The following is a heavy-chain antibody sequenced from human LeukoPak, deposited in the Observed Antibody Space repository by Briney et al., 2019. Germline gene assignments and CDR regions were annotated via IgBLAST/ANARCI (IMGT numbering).Heavy chain of an antibody. CDR3: ARYEQQSSYLDYMDV. J-gene: IGHJ6*03. CDR1: GGSISSYY. Sequence: PSETLSLTCTVPGGSISSYYWSWIRQPPGKGLEWIGYIYYSGSTNYNPSLKSRVTISVDTSKNQFSLKLSSVTAADTAVYYCARYEQQSSYLDYMDVWGKGTTVTVSS. CDR2: IYYSGST. D-gene: IGHD6-13*01. V-gene: IGHV4-59*01.